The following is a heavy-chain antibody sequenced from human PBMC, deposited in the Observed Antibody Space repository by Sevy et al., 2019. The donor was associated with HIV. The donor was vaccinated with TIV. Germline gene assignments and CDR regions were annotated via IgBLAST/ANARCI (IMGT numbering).Heavy chain of an antibody. D-gene: IGHD4-17*01. CDR3: AKDRYGDTAFGDY. CDR1: GFTFSSYA. CDR2: ISYDGRNK. Sequence: GGSLRLSCAASGFTFSSYAMHWVRQAPGKGLEWVAFISYDGRNKYYADSVEGRFTISRDSSKSTLYLQMNSLRAEDTAVYFCAKDRYGDTAFGDYWGQGSLVTVSS. J-gene: IGHJ4*02. V-gene: IGHV3-30*04.